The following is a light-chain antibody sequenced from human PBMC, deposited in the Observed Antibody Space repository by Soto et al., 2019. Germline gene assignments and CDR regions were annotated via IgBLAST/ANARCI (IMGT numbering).Light chain of an antibody. CDR1: QSIATY. CDR2: AAT. Sequence: DIQLTQSPSSLSASVEDRVTITCRASQSIATYLNWYQQRPGKAPKLLIYAATRLQSGVPSRFSGSRSGTDFTPTITSLQPEDFAIYFCQQSYSDPRTFGQGTRVEIK. V-gene: IGKV1-39*01. J-gene: IGKJ1*01. CDR3: QQSYSDPRT.